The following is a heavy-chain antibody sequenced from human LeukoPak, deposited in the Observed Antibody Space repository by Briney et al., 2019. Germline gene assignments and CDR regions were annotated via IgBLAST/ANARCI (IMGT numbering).Heavy chain of an antibody. CDR3: AHLSKYCTSGVCYYFDY. J-gene: IGHJ4*02. CDR2: IYWDNDK. Sequence: SGPTLVNPTQALTLTCTFSGFSLSTSGVGVGWIRQPPGKALEWLALIYWDNDKRYSPSLKSRVTITKDTSKNQVVLRMTNMDPVDTATYYCAHLSKYCTSGVCYYFDYWGQGTLVTVSS. CDR1: GFSLSTSGVG. D-gene: IGHD2-8*01. V-gene: IGHV2-5*02.